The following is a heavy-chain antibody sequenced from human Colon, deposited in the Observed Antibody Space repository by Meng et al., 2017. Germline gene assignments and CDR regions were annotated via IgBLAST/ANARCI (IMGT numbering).Heavy chain of an antibody. CDR1: GYLCSYYA. V-gene: IGHV7-4-1*02. J-gene: IGHJ4*02. D-gene: IGHD6-13*01. Sequence: QVQLVQSGSELKKPGASVKVTCKTSGYLCSYYAMNWVRQAPGRGLEWMGWSNTKTGNPTYAQAFTGRFVFSLDTSVSTAYLQINDLKADDTAVYYCAREGSDSWIDYWGQGTLVTVSS. CDR3: AREGSDSWIDY. CDR2: SNTKTGNP.